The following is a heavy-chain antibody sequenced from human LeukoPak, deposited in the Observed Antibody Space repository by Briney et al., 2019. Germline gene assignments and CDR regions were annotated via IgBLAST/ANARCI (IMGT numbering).Heavy chain of an antibody. D-gene: IGHD3-16*02. CDR2: IYVTGST. CDR3: ARHIGGGIEDMDV. V-gene: IGHV4-59*08. CDR1: GGSIGTYY. Sequence: PPETLSLTCTVSGGSIGTYYWSWTRQSPGKGLEWIGYIYVTGSTRYNPYLQSRVTISVDTSRNQFFLKMSSVTAADTAVYYCARHIGGGIEDMDVWGKGTKVTVSS. J-gene: IGHJ6*03.